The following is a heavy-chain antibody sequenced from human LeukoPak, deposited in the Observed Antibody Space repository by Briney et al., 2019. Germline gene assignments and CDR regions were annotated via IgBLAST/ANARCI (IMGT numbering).Heavy chain of an antibody. D-gene: IGHD3-10*01. J-gene: IGHJ4*02. CDR3: GRDRDIMVRRVIGY. CDR2: ISVNNANR. Sequence: GASVKVSCKASGYTFTNYGINWVRQAPGQGLEWMGWISVNNANRNYAQKFQGRVTMTTDTSTSTAYMELRRLRFDDKAVDYCGRDRDIMVRRVIGYWGQGTLVTVSS. CDR1: GYTFTNYG. V-gene: IGHV1-18*01.